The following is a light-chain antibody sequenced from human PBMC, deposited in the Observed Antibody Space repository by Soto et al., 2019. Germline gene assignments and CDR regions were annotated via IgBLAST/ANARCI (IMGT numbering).Light chain of an antibody. Sequence: DAVLTQSPVSLPVTLVKPASISCMSSQSLVHSDGNTYLNWFQQRPGHSPRRLVYRVSNRDSGVPDNFSGSGSGTNFTLKISSVEAEDIGVYYCMQGTQWPRTFGQGTKVDIK. CDR1: QSLVHSDGNTY. J-gene: IGKJ1*01. CDR3: MQGTQWPRT. CDR2: RVS. V-gene: IGKV2-30*02.